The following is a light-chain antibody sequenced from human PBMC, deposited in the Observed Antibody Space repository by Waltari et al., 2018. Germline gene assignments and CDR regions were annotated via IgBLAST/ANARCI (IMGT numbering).Light chain of an antibody. CDR3: QQYNSYAWT. CDR1: QSISSW. Sequence: IQTAQSTPTLSASVRDRDPSTCRASQSISSWLAWYQQKPGKAPKLLIYKASSLESGVPSRFSGSGSGTEFTLTISSLQPDDFATYYCQQYNSYAWTFGQGTKVEIK. J-gene: IGKJ1*01. CDR2: KAS. V-gene: IGKV1-5*03.